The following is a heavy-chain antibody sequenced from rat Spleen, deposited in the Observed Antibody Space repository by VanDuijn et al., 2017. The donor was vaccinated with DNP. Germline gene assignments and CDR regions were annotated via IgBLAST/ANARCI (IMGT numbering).Heavy chain of an antibody. CDR1: GFPLTSYH. Sequence: QVQLKESGPGLVQPSQTLSLTCTVSGFPLTSYHVSWVRQPTGKSLEWMGLIWTGGSTDYNSALKSRLSISRDTSKSQVFLKMNSLQTEDIATYYCAREATGWFAYWGQGTLVTVSS. CDR2: IWTGGST. D-gene: IGHD5-1*01. V-gene: IGHV2-30*01. CDR3: AREATGWFAY. J-gene: IGHJ3*01.